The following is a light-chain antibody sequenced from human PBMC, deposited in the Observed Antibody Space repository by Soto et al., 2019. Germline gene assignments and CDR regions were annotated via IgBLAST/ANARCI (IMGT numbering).Light chain of an antibody. Sequence: EVVMTQSPATLSVPPGETATLSCRASQSVSTHVAWFQQKPGQVPRLLIYGPSTRAAGIPAKFSGSGSGTEFTLTITYLQSEDFAVYYCQQYNKWPLTFGGGTRVEI. J-gene: IGKJ4*01. CDR2: GPS. CDR1: QSVSTH. CDR3: QQYNKWPLT. V-gene: IGKV3-15*01.